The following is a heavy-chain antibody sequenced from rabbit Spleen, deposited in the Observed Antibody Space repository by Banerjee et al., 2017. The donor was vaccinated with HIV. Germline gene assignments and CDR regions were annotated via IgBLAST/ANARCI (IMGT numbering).Heavy chain of an antibody. Sequence: QEQLVESGGGLVQPEGSLTLTCTASGFSFSSSYWICWVRQAPGKGLEWIGCIYTSSGSTYYASWAKGRFTISKTSSTTVTLQMTSLTAADTATYFCARNIYGATADLWGPGTLVTVS. CDR1: GFSFSSSYW. CDR2: IYTSSGST. CDR3: ARNIYGATADL. V-gene: IGHV1S45*01. D-gene: IGHD6-1*01. J-gene: IGHJ4*01.